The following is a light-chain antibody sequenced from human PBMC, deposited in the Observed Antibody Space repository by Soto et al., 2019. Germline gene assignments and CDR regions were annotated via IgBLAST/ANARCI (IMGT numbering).Light chain of an antibody. CDR1: QNVEGY. V-gene: IGKV3-11*01. Sequence: EIELKQSPATLSLSPGERATLSCRASQNVEGYLAWYQQKPGQAPRLLIYDASNRATGIPARFSGSGSGTDFTLTMSSLEPEDFAVYYCQQRKTWPPITFGQGTRLEIK. CDR3: QQRKTWPPIT. CDR2: DAS. J-gene: IGKJ5*01.